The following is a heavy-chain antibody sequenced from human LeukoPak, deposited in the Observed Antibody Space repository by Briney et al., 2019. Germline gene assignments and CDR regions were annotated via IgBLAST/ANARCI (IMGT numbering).Heavy chain of an antibody. J-gene: IGHJ3*02. CDR2: IRSTGSNR. CDR1: VFTFRSYG. CDR3: AKERGPFDGFDI. Sequence: GRSLRLFCAASVFTFRSYGMHWARQAPNKGLEWVAVIRSTGSNRYYEDSVRSRFTISRENSKNTLFLQMNRLRAEDTAVYYCAKERGPFDGFDIWGQGTMVTVSS. V-gene: IGHV3-33*06.